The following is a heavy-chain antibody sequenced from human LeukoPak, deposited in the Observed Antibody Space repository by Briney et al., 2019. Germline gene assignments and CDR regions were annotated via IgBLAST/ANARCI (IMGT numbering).Heavy chain of an antibody. J-gene: IGHJ5*02. CDR2: IYYSGST. Sequence: KPSETLSLTCTVSGGSMSSSSYYWGWIRQPPGKGLEWIGNIYYSGSTYYNPSLKSRVTISVDTSKNQFSLKLSSVTAADTAVYYCARLRRDYNWFGPWGQGTLVTVSS. V-gene: IGHV4-39*01. D-gene: IGHD1-1*01. CDR3: ARLRRDYNWFGP. CDR1: GGSMSSSSYY.